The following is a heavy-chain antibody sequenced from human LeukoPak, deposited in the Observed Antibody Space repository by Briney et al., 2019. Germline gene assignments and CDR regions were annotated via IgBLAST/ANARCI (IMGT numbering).Heavy chain of an antibody. CDR1: GGSFSGYY. Sequence: PSETLSLTCAVYGGSFSGYYWSWIRQPPGKGLEWIGEINHSGSTNYNPSLKSRVTISVDTSKNQFSLKLSSVTAADTAVYYCARRKGGSSWGRWFDPWGQGTLVTVSS. CDR3: ARRKGGSSWGRWFDP. V-gene: IGHV4-34*01. D-gene: IGHD6-13*01. J-gene: IGHJ5*02. CDR2: INHSGST.